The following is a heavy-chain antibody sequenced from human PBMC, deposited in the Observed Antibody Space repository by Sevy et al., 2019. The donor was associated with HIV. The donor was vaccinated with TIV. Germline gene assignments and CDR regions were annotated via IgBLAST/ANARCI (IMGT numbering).Heavy chain of an antibody. V-gene: IGHV3-23*01. Sequence: GGSLRLSCAASGFTFSSYAMSWVRQAPGKGLEWVSAISGSGGSTYYADSVKGRFTISRDNSKNTLYLQMNSLRAEDKAVYYCAKGYCSGGSCYLRYFFDYWGQGTLVTVSS. CDR2: ISGSGGST. CDR3: AKGYCSGGSCYLRYFFDY. CDR1: GFTFSSYA. D-gene: IGHD2-15*01. J-gene: IGHJ4*02.